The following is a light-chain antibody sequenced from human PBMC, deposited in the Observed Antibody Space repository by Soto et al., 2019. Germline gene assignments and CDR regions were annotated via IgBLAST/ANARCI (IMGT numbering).Light chain of an antibody. CDR1: QTVTSNY. J-gene: IGKJ1*01. V-gene: IGKV3-20*01. Sequence: DIVLTQSPDTLSLSPGERATLSCRASQTVTSNYFGWHQQKPGQAPRLVIYGASRRATGIPDRFSGSGSGTDFTLTISRLEPEDFAVYFCQHYGAPPRPFGQGTQVEMK. CDR2: GAS. CDR3: QHYGAPPRP.